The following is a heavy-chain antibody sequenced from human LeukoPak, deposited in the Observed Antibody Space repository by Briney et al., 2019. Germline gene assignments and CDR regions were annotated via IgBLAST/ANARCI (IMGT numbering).Heavy chain of an antibody. CDR3: ARGQKYRNGYTVTELGSGYFDY. V-gene: IGHV4-59*07. Sequence: SDTLSLTYSVSVRSISSYYWIWLRQPPGRSLEGLGYMYYSWRTNYNPSLKSRVTISVDTSKNQFSLTLSSVTAADTAVYYCARGQKYRNGYTVTELGSGYFDYWGQGTLVTVSS. CDR1: VRSISSYY. CDR2: MYYSWRT. D-gene: IGHD5-18*01. J-gene: IGHJ4*02.